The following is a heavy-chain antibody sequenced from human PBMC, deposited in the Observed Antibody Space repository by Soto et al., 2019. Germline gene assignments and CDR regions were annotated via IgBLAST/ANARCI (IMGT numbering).Heavy chain of an antibody. CDR3: AKAGCSGGSCYPPSAMDV. J-gene: IGHJ6*02. V-gene: IGHV3-30*18. CDR2: ISYDGSNK. Sequence: PGGSLRLSCAASGFTFSSYGMHWVRQAPGKGLEWVAVISYDGSNKYYADSVKGRFTISRDNSKNTLYLQMNSLRAEDTAVYYCAKAGCSGGSCYPPSAMDVWGQGTTVTAP. D-gene: IGHD2-15*01. CDR1: GFTFSSYG.